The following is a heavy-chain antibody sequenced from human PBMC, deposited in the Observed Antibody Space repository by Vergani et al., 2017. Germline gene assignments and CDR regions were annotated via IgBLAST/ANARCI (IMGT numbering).Heavy chain of an antibody. CDR1: GVSIKSRSYY. CDR3: ARNRAIELAGRMHYYYAIDV. CDR2: IYDNGNT. Sequence: QLQLQESGPGLVKPSETLSLTCAVSGVSIKSRSYYWGWIRQSPGKGLEWIGSIYDNGNTYYNPSLKSRVAISVDPSTNQVSLNLGSVTAADTAVYYCARNRAIELAGRMHYYYAIDVWGQGTTVTVSS. D-gene: IGHD5-24*01. V-gene: IGHV4-39*01. J-gene: IGHJ6*02.